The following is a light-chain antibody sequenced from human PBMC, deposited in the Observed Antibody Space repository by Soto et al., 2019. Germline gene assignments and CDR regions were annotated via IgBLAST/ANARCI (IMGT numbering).Light chain of an antibody. CDR1: QGISNY. CDR2: AAS. J-gene: IGKJ1*01. Sequence: DIRMTQSPSAMSACVGDRVTITCRASQGISNYLAWFQEKPGQVPKRLIFAASNLQYGVPSRFSGSGSGTELTLSISTLEPEDFAAYHSLQHFTYPWTFGRGPEVDMK. V-gene: IGKV1-17*03. CDR3: LQHFTYPWT.